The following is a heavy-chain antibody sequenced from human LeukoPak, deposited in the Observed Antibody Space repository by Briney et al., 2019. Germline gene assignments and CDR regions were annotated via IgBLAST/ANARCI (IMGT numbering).Heavy chain of an antibody. CDR3: TRSRDSRYYDILTSD. J-gene: IGHJ4*02. V-gene: IGHV3-49*04. CDR2: IRSKAYGGTT. CDR1: GFTFGDYA. D-gene: IGHD3-9*01. Sequence: GGSLRLSCTASGFTFGDYAMSWVRQAPGKGLEWVGFIRSKAYGGTTEYAASVKGRFTISRDDSKSIAYLRMNSLKTEDTAVYYCTRSRDSRYYDILTSDWGQGTLVTVSS.